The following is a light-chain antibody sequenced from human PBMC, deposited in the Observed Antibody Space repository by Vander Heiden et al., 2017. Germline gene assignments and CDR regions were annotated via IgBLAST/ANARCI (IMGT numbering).Light chain of an antibody. CDR2: DVT. V-gene: IGLV2-11*01. CDR1: SSDVGAYDY. CDR3: CAYAGSYTWV. J-gene: IGLJ3*02. Sequence: QSALTQPRSVSGSPGPSVTISCSGTSSDVGAYDYVSWYQQHPGKAPKLLIYDVTKRPSGVPDRFSGSKSGNTATLTISGLLTEDEADYYCCAYAGSYTWVFGGGTKVTVL.